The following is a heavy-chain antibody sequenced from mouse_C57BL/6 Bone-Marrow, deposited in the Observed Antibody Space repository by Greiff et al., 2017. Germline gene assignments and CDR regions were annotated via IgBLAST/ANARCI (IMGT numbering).Heavy chain of an antibody. D-gene: IGHD1-1*01. CDR1: GFNIKNTS. J-gene: IGHJ2*01. Sequence: VQLQQSVAELVRPGASVKLSCTASGFNIKNTSMHWVQQTPEQGLEWIGRIDPANGTTKSAPKVHGKATITPDTSANTAYLQLINLTSEDTAIYYCARAFSYYGSRPDYWGQGTTLTVSS. CDR2: IDPANGTT. CDR3: ARAFSYYGSRPDY. V-gene: IGHV14-3*01.